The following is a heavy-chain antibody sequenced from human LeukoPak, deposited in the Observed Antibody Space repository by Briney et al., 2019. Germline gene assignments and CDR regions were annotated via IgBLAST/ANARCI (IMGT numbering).Heavy chain of an antibody. V-gene: IGHV1-2*02. J-gene: IGHJ4*02. CDR2: INLNSGGT. CDR1: GYTFTGYY. CDR3: ARTGTYSSSLDY. Sequence: ASVKVSCKASGYTFTGYYMHWVRQAPGQGLEWMGWINLNSGGTNYAQKFQGRVTMTRDTSISTAYMELSRLRSDDTAVYYCARTGTYSSSLDYWGQGTLVTVSS. D-gene: IGHD6-13*01.